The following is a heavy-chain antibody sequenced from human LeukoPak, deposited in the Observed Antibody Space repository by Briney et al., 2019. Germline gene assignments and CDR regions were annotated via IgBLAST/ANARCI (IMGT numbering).Heavy chain of an antibody. CDR2: FSTYNGDT. D-gene: IGHD3-16*01. CDR3: AIGQGVITWGGADVYDV. V-gene: IGHV1-18*01. Sequence: ASVKVSCKASGDTFTNYGINWVRQAPGQRPEWMGWFSTYNGDTKYTPKLKGRLTLTADTLKTTAYMELRTLISDDTATYYCAIGQGVITWGGADVYDVWGQGTTVIVSS. J-gene: IGHJ6*02. CDR1: GDTFTNYG.